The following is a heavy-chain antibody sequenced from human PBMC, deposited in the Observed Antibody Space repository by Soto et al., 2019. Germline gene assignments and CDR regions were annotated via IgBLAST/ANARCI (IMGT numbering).Heavy chain of an antibody. J-gene: IGHJ4*02. CDR2: ISGSGGST. Sequence: PGGSLRLSCAASGFTFSSYAMSWVRQAPGKGLEWVSAISGSGGSTYYADSVKGRFTISRDNSKNTLYLQMNSLRAEDTAVYYCAKVPHAPSYRSKVAGPVDYWGQGTLVTVSS. V-gene: IGHV3-23*01. D-gene: IGHD6-19*01. CDR3: AKVPHAPSYRSKVAGPVDY. CDR1: GFTFSSYA.